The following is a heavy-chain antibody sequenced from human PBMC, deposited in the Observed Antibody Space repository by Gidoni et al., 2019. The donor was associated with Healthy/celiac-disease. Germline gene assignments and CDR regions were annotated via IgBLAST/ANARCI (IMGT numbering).Heavy chain of an antibody. CDR2: IKHSVIT. CDR1: GGSFSGYY. J-gene: IGHJ4*02. CDR3: SRVLGSTELERRLGPQYYFDY. V-gene: IGHV4-34*01. Sequence: QVQLQQWGAGLLKPSDTLSLTCAVYGGSFSGYYWSWIRQPPGKGMEWIVEIKHSVITNYTPSLKSRVTISVDTSKNQFSLKLSAVTAADTAVYYCSRVLGSTELERRLGPQYYFDYWGQGTLVTVSS. D-gene: IGHD1-1*01.